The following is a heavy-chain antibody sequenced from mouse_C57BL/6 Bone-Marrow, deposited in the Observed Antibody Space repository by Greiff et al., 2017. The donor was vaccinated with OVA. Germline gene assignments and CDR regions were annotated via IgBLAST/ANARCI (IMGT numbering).Heavy chain of an antibody. CDR1: GFSLSTFGMG. CDR2: IWWDDDK. Sequence: QVTLKESGPGILQPSQTLSLTCSFSGFSLSTFGMGVGRIRQPSGKGLEWLAHIWWDDDKYDNPALKSRLTISKDTSKNHVFRKIDNVDTADAATYYYDRIENSFAYWGQGTLVTVSA. J-gene: IGHJ3*01. V-gene: IGHV8-8*01. CDR3: DRIENSFAY.